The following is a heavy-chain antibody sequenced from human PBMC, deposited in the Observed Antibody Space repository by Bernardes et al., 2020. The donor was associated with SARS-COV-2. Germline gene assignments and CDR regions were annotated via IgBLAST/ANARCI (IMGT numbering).Heavy chain of an antibody. V-gene: IGHV4-34*01. CDR3: ARGGSPRWGSTSCYSCDSGYWFPP. CDR1: GGSITDYY. D-gene: IGHD2-2*01. CDR2: VNESGST. Sequence: SETLSLTCAVSGGSITDYYWSWIRQSPGEGLEWIGEVNESGSTAYNPSLESRVTTSVDTYKNLYSLKVTPVTAADTAVYYCARGGSPRWGSTSCYSCDSGYWFPPWGQGTLVTVSS. J-gene: IGHJ5*02.